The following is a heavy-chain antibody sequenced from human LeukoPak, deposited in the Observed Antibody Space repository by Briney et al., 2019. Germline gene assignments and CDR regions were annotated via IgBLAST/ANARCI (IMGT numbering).Heavy chain of an antibody. Sequence: GGSLRLSCAASGFTFTTYWMTWVRQAPGKGLEWVSYISSSGATIYYADAVKGRFTISRDNAKNSLYLQMNSLRAEDTAVYYCTRDAGTRLKYSFGYGDYWGQGALVTVSS. D-gene: IGHD5-18*01. CDR1: GFTFTTYW. CDR2: ISSSGATI. V-gene: IGHV3-48*04. J-gene: IGHJ4*02. CDR3: TRDAGTRLKYSFGYGDY.